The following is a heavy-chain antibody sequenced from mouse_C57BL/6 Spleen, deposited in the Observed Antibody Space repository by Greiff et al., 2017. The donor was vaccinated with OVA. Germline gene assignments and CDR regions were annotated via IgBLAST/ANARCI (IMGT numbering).Heavy chain of an antibody. CDR1: GFTFSDYG. CDR3: ARQSSKGNYYFDY. Sequence: EVKLVESGGGLVQPGGSLKLSCAASGFTFSDYGMAWVRQAPRKGPEWVAFISNLAYSIYYADTVTGRFTISRENAKNTLYLEMSSLRSEDTAMYYCARQSSKGNYYFDYWGQGTTLTVSS. J-gene: IGHJ2*01. D-gene: IGHD1-1*01. CDR2: ISNLAYSI. V-gene: IGHV5-15*01.